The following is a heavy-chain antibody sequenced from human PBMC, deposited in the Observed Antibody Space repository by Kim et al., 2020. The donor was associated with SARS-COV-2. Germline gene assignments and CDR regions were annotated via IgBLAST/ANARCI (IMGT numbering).Heavy chain of an antibody. CDR2: IKQEGSEK. J-gene: IGHJ4*02. CDR3: VRGENTAMVTFDY. V-gene: IGHV3-7*01. CDR1: GFTFSSYW. D-gene: IGHD5-18*01. Sequence: GGSLRLSCAASGFTFSSYWMSWVRQAPGKGLEWVANIKQEGSEKYYVDSVKGRFTISRDNAKNSLYLQMNSLRAEDTAVYYCVRGENTAMVTFDYWGQGTLVAVSS.